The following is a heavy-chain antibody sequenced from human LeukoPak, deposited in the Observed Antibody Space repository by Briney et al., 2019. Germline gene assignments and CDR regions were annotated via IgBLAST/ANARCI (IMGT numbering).Heavy chain of an antibody. V-gene: IGHV4-59*01. CDR3: AREKSSGWYDDAFDI. CDR1: GDSISNYF. D-gene: IGHD6-19*01. CDR2: IYYSGSS. Sequence: SETLSLTCTVSGDSISNYFWTWIRQPPGKGLESIGYIYYSGSSDYNPSLKSRATISVDTSKTQFSLKLSSVTAADTAVYYCAREKSSGWYDDAFDIWGQGTMVTVSS. J-gene: IGHJ3*02.